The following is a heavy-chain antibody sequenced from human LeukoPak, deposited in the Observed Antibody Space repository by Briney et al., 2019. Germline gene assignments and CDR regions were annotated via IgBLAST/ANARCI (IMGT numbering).Heavy chain of an antibody. CDR2: IYYSGST. D-gene: IGHD6-13*01. J-gene: IGHJ4*02. Sequence: PSETLSLTCTVPGGSISSYYWSWIRQPPGKGLEWIGYIYYSGSTNYNPSLKSRVTISVDTSKNQFSLKLSSVTAADTAVYYCARDIAAAGLDYWGQGTLVTVSS. CDR3: ARDIAAAGLDY. CDR1: GGSISSYY. V-gene: IGHV4-59*01.